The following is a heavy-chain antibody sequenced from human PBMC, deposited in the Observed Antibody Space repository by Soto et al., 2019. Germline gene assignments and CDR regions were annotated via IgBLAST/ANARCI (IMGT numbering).Heavy chain of an antibody. CDR2: INSDGSST. Sequence: GGSLRLSCAAPGFTFSSYWMHWVRQAPGKGLVWVSRINSDGSSTSYADSVKGRFTISRDNAKNTLYLQMNSLRAEDTAVYYCARKLTGDRTYDYWGQGTLVTVSS. V-gene: IGHV3-74*01. D-gene: IGHD7-27*01. J-gene: IGHJ4*02. CDR3: ARKLTGDRTYDY. CDR1: GFTFSSYW.